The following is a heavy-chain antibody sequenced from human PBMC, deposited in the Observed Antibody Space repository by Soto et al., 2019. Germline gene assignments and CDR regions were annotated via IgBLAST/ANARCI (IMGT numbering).Heavy chain of an antibody. CDR2: TYYRSKWYN. D-gene: IGHD1-26*01. CDR1: GDSVSSNSAA. J-gene: IGHJ6*02. Sequence: LSLTCAISGDSVSSNSAAWNWIRQSPSRGLEWLGRTYYRSKWYNDYAVSVKSRITINPDTSKNQFSLQLNSVTPEDTAVYYCARDVGTTVYYYYGMDVWGQGTTVTVSS. CDR3: ARDVGTTVYYYYGMDV. V-gene: IGHV6-1*01.